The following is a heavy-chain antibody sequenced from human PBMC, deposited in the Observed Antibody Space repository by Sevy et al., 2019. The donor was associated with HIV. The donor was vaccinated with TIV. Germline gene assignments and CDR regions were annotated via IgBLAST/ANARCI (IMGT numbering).Heavy chain of an antibody. CDR2: TSYSGTT. V-gene: IGHV4-59*12. J-gene: IGHJ4*02. CDR1: GDSINNYY. D-gene: IGHD2-2*02. Sequence: SENLSLTCSVSGDSINNYYWSWIRQPPGKGLEWIGYTSYSGTTNYSPSLKRRVDISVDTSIHQYSLKINSVTAADTAVYYCARLASDVVDAPGATPGCYFDSWGQGILVTVSS. CDR3: ARLASDVVDAPGATPGCYFDS.